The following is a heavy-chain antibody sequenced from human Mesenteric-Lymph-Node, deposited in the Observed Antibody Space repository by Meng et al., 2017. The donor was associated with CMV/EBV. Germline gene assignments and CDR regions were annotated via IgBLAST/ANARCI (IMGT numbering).Heavy chain of an antibody. D-gene: IGHD2-2*01. CDR2: IYQSGST. Sequence: YGGSFSGHYWSWIRQPPGKGLEWIGEIYQSGSTNYNPSLKSRVTVSVDPSKNQFSLKLSSVTAADSAVYYCARAYCSSSGCFLYLDYWGRGTLVTVSS. V-gene: IGHV4-34*01. J-gene: IGHJ4*02. CDR1: GGSFSGHY. CDR3: ARAYCSSSGCFLYLDY.